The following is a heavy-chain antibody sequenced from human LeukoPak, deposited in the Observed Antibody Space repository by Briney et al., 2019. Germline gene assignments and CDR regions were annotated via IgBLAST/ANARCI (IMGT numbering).Heavy chain of an antibody. D-gene: IGHD3-10*01. V-gene: IGHV4-59*01. J-gene: IGHJ3*02. CDR1: GGSISSYY. CDR2: IYYSGST. CDR3: AREISGGAFDI. Sequence: PSETLSLTRTVSGGSISSYYWSWIRQPPGKGLEWIGYIYYSGSTNYNPSLKSRVTISVDTSKNQFSLKLSSVTAADTAVYYCAREISGGAFDIWGQGTMVTVSS.